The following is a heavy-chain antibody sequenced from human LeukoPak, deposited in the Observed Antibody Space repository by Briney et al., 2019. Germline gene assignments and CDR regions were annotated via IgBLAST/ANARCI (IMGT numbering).Heavy chain of an antibody. J-gene: IGHJ4*02. D-gene: IGHD6-6*01. Sequence: SETLSLTCTVSGYSISSGYYWGWIRQPPGKGLEWIGYIYYSGSTYYNPSLKSRVTISVDTSKNQFSLKLSSVTAADTAVYYCARPGRYSSSSTAGTVDYWGQGTLVTVSS. CDR3: ARPGRYSSSSTAGTVDY. CDR2: IYYSGST. CDR1: GYSISSGYY. V-gene: IGHV4-38-2*02.